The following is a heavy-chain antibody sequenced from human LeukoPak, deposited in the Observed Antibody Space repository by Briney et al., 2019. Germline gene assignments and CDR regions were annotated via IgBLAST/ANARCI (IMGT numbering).Heavy chain of an antibody. V-gene: IGHV4-39*07. CDR1: GGPMSSRSYY. J-gene: IGHJ4*02. CDR3: ARVLSAQHDFWSGSLGRIFDY. Sequence: SDTLSLMCTLCGGPMSSRSYYWGWVRQPPAKGLEWIGSIYYSGRTYYNPSLKSRVTISVDTSKNQFSLKLSSVTAADTAVYYCARVLSAQHDFWSGSLGRIFDYWGQGTLVTVSS. CDR2: IYYSGRT. D-gene: IGHD3-3*01.